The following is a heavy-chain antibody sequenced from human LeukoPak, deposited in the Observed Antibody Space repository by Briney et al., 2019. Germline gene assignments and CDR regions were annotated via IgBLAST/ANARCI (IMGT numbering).Heavy chain of an antibody. D-gene: IGHD6-19*01. Sequence: SETLSLTCTGSGGSISSSSYYWGWIRQPPGKGLEWNGSIYYSGSTYYNPSLKSRVTISVDTSKNQFSLKLSSVTAADTAVYYCARLEWLGNPYNWFDPWGQGTLVTVSS. CDR3: ARLEWLGNPYNWFDP. V-gene: IGHV4-39*01. CDR2: IYYSGST. J-gene: IGHJ5*02. CDR1: GGSISSSSYY.